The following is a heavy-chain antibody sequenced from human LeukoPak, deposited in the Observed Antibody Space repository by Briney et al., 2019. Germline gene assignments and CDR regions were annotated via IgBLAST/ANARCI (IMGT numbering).Heavy chain of an antibody. CDR3: ARGVTTVTPFDY. D-gene: IGHD4-17*01. V-gene: IGHV4-59*01. CDR2: IYYGGRT. J-gene: IGHJ4*02. Sequence: SETLSLTCTVSGGSISNDYWSWIRQPPGKGLEWIGYIYYGGRTNYNPSLKSRVTISADTSRNQFSLKLNSVTAADTAVYYCARGVTTVTPFDYWGQGTLVTVSS. CDR1: GGSISNDY.